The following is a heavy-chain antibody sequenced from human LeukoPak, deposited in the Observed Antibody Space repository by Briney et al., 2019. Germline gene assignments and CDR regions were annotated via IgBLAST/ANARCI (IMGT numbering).Heavy chain of an antibody. J-gene: IGHJ6*03. CDR1: GYTFTSYG. CDR3: ARDNWNYGYYYYYMDV. D-gene: IGHD1-7*01. Sequence: GASVKVSCKASGYTFTSYGISWVRQAPGQGLEWMGWISAYNGNTNYAQKLQGRVTMTTDTSTSTAYMELRSPRSDDTAVYYCARDNWNYGYYYYYMDVWGKGTTVTVSS. V-gene: IGHV1-18*01. CDR2: ISAYNGNT.